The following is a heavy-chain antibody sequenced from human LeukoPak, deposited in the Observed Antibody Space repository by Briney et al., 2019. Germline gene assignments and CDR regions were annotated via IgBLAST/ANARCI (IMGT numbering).Heavy chain of an antibody. CDR1: GYTFTSYD. CDR2: MNPNSGNT. Sequence: GASVRVSCTASGYTFTSYDINWVRQAPGQGLEWMGCMNPNSGNTGYAQKFQGRVTMTRNTSISTAYMDLSSLRSEDTAVYYCARGRAALDYWGQGTLVTVSS. J-gene: IGHJ4*02. V-gene: IGHV1-8*01. CDR3: ARGRAALDY. D-gene: IGHD6-6*01.